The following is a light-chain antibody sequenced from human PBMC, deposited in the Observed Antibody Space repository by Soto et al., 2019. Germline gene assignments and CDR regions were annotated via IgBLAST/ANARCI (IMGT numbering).Light chain of an antibody. J-gene: IGLJ2*01. V-gene: IGLV3-21*04. CDR1: NIGSKS. CDR2: YDS. Sequence: SYELTQPPSGSVAPGKTARIKCGGNNIGSKSEHWYQQKPGHAPVLVIYYDSDRPSGIPELFSGSNSGNTATLTFSRVEAGDEADYYCQVWDSSSDRVVFGGGTKLTVL. CDR3: QVWDSSSDRVV.